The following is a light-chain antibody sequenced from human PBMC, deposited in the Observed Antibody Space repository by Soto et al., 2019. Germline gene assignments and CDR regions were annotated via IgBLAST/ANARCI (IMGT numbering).Light chain of an antibody. Sequence: QSAPTQPASESASPGQSITISCTGTSRDVGDYDYVSCYPQLPGKAPNLMIYDVTKRPSGVSKRFSGSKSGNTASLTISGLQTEDEADYYCSSYTSRTTQGFRTATKVTV. CDR1: SRDVGDYDY. J-gene: IGLJ1*01. CDR3: SSYTSRTTQG. CDR2: DVT. V-gene: IGLV2-14*01.